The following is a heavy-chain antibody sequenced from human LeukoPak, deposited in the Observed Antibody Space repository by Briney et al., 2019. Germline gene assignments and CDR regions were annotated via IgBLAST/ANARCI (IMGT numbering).Heavy chain of an antibody. CDR2: IIPILGIA. CDR1: GGTFSSYT. D-gene: IGHD2-2*01. CDR3: ARASVGRYCSSPSCFDY. J-gene: IGHJ4*02. V-gene: IGHV1-69*02. Sequence: ASVKVSCKASGGTFSSYTISWVRQAPGQGLEWMGRIIPILGIANYAQKFQGRVTITADKSTSTAYMELSSLRSEDTAVYYCARASVGRYCSSPSCFDYWGREPWSPSPQ.